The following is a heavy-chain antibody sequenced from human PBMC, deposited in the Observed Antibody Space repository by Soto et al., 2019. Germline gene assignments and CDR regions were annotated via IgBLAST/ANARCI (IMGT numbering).Heavy chain of an antibody. V-gene: IGHV4-30-4*01. CDR1: GGSISSGDYY. CDR3: AGGASTVTTGSFFDY. Sequence: QVQLQESGPGLVKPSQTLSLTCTVSGGSISSGDYYWSWIRQPPGKGLEWIGYIYYSGSTYYNPSPKSRVTIAVDTSKNQFSLKLSSVTAADTAVYYCAGGASTVTTGSFFDYWGQGTLVTVSS. CDR2: IYYSGST. D-gene: IGHD4-17*01. J-gene: IGHJ4*02.